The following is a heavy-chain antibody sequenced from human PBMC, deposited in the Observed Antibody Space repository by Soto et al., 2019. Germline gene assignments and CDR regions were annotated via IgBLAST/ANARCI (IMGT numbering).Heavy chain of an antibody. CDR3: ARYSTSSNWFDP. V-gene: IGHV4-38-2*01. CDR1: GYSISSGHY. CDR2: IYHSGST. Sequence: SETLSLTCAVSGYSISSGHYWGCIRQPPGQGLEWIGSIYHSGSTSYNPSLKSRVTTSVDTSKNQFSLKLNSVTAADTAVYYCARYSTSSNWFDPWGQGTLVTVSS. J-gene: IGHJ5*02. D-gene: IGHD6-13*01.